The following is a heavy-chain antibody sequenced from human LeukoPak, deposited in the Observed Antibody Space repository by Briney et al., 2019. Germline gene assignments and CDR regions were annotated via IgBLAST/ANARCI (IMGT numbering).Heavy chain of an antibody. J-gene: IGHJ3*02. Sequence: GRSLRLSCAASGFTLSSYDMHWVRQAPGKGLEWVALIWYDGSNKNYADSVKGRFTISRDNSKNTLFLQMNSLRAEDTAVYYCAREASDAFDIWGQGTMVTVSS. CDR3: AREASDAFDI. V-gene: IGHV3-33*01. CDR2: IWYDGSNK. CDR1: GFTLSSYD.